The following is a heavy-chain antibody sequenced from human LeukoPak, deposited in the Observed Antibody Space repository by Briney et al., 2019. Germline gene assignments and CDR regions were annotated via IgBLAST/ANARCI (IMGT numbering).Heavy chain of an antibody. CDR1: GYTFSSFD. Sequence: GASVKVSCKASGYTFSSFDINWLRQATGQGLEWMGWINPNSDNTGYAQKFQGRVTMTRDTSTNTAYMELSSLTSEDTAVYYCAVRGRNYIYDFWGQGTLVIVSS. D-gene: IGHD3-3*01. CDR2: INPNSDNT. J-gene: IGHJ4*02. CDR3: AVRGRNYIYDF. V-gene: IGHV1-8*01.